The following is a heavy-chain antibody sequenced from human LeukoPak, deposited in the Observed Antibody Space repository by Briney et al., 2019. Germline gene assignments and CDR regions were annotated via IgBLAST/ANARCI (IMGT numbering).Heavy chain of an antibody. Sequence: ASVKVSCKASGYTFTGNYMHWVRQAPGQGREWMGWINPNSGGTNYAQKFQGRVTMTWDTSITTAYMELSRLASDDTAVYYCVRDPLPEEYFDYWGQGTLVTVSS. CDR1: GYTFTGNY. CDR2: INPNSGGT. CDR3: VRDPLPEEYFDY. V-gene: IGHV1-2*02. J-gene: IGHJ4*02.